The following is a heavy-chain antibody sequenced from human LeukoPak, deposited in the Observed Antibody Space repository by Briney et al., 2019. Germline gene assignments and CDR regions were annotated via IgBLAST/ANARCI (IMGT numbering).Heavy chain of an antibody. CDR1: GGSIHCYF. V-gene: IGHV4-59*08. J-gene: IGHJ5*02. D-gene: IGHD3-10*01. Sequence: SEALSLPFTVPGGSIHCYFWRWVRPPPGKGRGWSGHFYYNGPTNLNPSLKSRVTISADPSKNLLSLKLSSVTPADTALYYCARHQSETLGFGRDRFDPWGQGTLVAVTS. CDR2: FYYNGPT. CDR3: ARHQSETLGFGRDRFDP.